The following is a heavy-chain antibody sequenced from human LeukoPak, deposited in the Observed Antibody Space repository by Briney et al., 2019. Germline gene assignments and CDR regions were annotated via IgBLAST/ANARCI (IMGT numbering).Heavy chain of an antibody. V-gene: IGHV3-48*04. CDR3: ARRYCSSTSCLIDY. Sequence: PGGSLRLSCVASGFTFSSYNINWVRQAPGKGLEWVSYISSSSRTIHYADSVKGRFTISRDNAKNSLYLQMNSLRAEDTTVYYCARRYCSSTSCLIDYWGQGTLVTVS. CDR1: GFTFSSYN. J-gene: IGHJ4*02. D-gene: IGHD2-2*01. CDR2: ISSSSRTI.